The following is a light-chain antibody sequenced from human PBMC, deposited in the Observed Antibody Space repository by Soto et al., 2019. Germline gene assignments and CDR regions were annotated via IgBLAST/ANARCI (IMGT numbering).Light chain of an antibody. J-gene: IGKJ2*01. V-gene: IGKV3-15*01. Sequence: EIVMTQSPATLSVSPGERATLSCRASQSVSSNLAWYQQKPGQAPRLLIYGASTRATGIPARFSGSGSGTEFTLTISSLEPAYLAVYLYQQYNNRPSYTFGQGTKLEIK. CDR3: QQYNNRPSYT. CDR1: QSVSSN. CDR2: GAS.